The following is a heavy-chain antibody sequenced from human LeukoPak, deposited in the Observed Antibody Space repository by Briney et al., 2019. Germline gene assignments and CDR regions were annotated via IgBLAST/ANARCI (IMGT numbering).Heavy chain of an antibody. CDR2: ISGSGGTP. CDR3: AKGRRSGSYSDAFDY. V-gene: IGHV3-23*01. D-gene: IGHD3-10*01. Sequence: GGSLRLSCAASGFTFSNYAMSWVRQAPGKGLEWVSGISGSGGTPYYIDSVKGRFTISRDNSKNTLYLQMNSLRAEDTAIYYCAKGRRSGSYSDAFDYWGQGTLVTVSS. CDR1: GFTFSNYA. J-gene: IGHJ4*02.